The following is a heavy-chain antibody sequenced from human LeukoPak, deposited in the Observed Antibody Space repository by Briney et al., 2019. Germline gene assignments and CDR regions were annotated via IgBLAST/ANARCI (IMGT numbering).Heavy chain of an antibody. D-gene: IGHD7-27*01. J-gene: IGHJ4*02. CDR2: FSGTSGNT. V-gene: IGHV3-23*01. CDR1: GFTFSNSI. CDR3: AKRATGGLYYFDY. Sequence: GGSLRLSCAASGFTFSNSIISWVRQAPRKGLEWISTFSGTSGNTYYAESVRGRFTISRDNSKNTLFLQMNSLTAEDTAVHYCAKRATGGLYYFDYWGQGILVTVSS.